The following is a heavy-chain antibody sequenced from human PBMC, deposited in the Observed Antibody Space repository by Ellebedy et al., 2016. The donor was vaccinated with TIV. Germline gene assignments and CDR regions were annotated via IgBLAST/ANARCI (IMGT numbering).Heavy chain of an antibody. V-gene: IGHV1-2*02. CDR2: INPNSGGT. CDR1: GYTFTGYY. Sequence: AASVKVSCKASGYTFTGYYMHWVRQAPGQGLEWMGWINPNSGGTNYAQKFQGRVTMTRDTSISTAYMELSRLRSDDTAVYYCARVDYYDILTASDYWGQGTLVTVSS. CDR3: ARVDYYDILTASDY. J-gene: IGHJ4*02. D-gene: IGHD3-9*01.